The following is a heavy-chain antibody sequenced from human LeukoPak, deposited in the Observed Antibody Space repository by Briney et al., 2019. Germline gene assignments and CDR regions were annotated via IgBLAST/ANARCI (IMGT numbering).Heavy chain of an antibody. CDR3: DRDRRDWKGYYGSGSYYPKTVFDY. D-gene: IGHD3-10*01. Sequence: SQTLSLTCTVAGGSISSGDYYWSWLRQPPGKGLEWIVYIYYSGSTYYNPSLERRFTISVDRYNSLFSLTLCSVTAADTAVYYCDRDRRDWKGYYGSGSYYPKTVFDYWGQGTLVTVSS. CDR2: IYYSGST. CDR1: GGSISSGDYY. J-gene: IGHJ4*02. V-gene: IGHV4-30-4*01.